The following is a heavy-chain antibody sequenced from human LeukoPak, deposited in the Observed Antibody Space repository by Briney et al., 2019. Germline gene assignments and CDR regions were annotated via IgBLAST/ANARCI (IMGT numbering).Heavy chain of an antibody. Sequence: SQTLSLTCAISGDSVSSTNVGWNWIRQSPSSGLEWLGRTYYRSQFYNDYADSVKGRVTITPDTSKNQFSLQLSSLTPDDTAVYYCARGTAFDIWGQGTMVTVSS. V-gene: IGHV6-1*01. D-gene: IGHD1-14*01. CDR2: TYYRSQFYN. CDR3: ARGTAFDI. J-gene: IGHJ3*02. CDR1: GDSVSSTNVG.